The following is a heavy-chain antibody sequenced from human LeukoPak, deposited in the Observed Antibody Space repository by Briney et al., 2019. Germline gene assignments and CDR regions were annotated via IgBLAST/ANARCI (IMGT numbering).Heavy chain of an antibody. J-gene: IGHJ4*02. Sequence: SETLSLTCTVSGGSISSSSYYWGWIREPPGKGLEWIGRIYYSGSTYYNPSLKSRVTISLDKSKNQCSLKLSCVTAADTAVYYCARQGAVAGSLKFDYWVQGTLVTVSS. CDR1: GGSISSSSYY. V-gene: IGHV4-39*01. CDR3: ARQGAVAGSLKFDY. D-gene: IGHD6-19*01. CDR2: IYYSGST.